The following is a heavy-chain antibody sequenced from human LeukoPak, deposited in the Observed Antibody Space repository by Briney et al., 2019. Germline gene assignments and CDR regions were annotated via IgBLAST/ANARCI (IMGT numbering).Heavy chain of an antibody. D-gene: IGHD3-22*01. Sequence: GGSLRLSCAASGFTFSTYTMSWVRQAPGKGVEWVSLISGSGGSTYYVDSVKGRFTISRDNSKNTLYLQMNSLRAEDTAVYYCAKGSHYYDSSGYFFWGQGTLVTVSS. V-gene: IGHV3-23*01. J-gene: IGHJ4*02. CDR2: ISGSGGST. CDR1: GFTFSTYT. CDR3: AKGSHYYDSSGYFF.